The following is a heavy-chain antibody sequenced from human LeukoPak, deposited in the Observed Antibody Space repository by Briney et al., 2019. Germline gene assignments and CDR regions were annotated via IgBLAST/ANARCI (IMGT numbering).Heavy chain of an antibody. CDR3: ARLSQYYDILTGSKYFQH. CDR2: INPNSGGT. V-gene: IGHV1-2*02. D-gene: IGHD3-9*01. J-gene: IGHJ1*01. CDR1: GYTLTGYY. Sequence: GASVKVSCKASGYTLTGYYMHWVRQAPGQGLEWMGWINPNSGGTNYAQKFQGRVTMTRDTSISTAYMELSRLRSDDTAVYYCARLSQYYDILTGSKYFQHWGQGTLVTVSS.